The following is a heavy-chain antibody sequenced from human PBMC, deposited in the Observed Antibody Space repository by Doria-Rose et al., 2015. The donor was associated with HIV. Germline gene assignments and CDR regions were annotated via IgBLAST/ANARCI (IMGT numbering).Heavy chain of an antibody. V-gene: IGHV2-26*01. Sequence: QATLKESGPVLVKPTETLTLTCTVSGVSLSSPGMGVSWIRQPPGKALEWLANIFSDDERSYTTSLKSRLTISRGTSKSQVVLTMTDMDPVDTATYYCARIKSSRWYHKYYFDFWGQGTLVIVSA. D-gene: IGHD6-13*01. CDR3: ARIKSSRWYHKYYFDF. CDR2: IFSDDER. J-gene: IGHJ4*02. CDR1: GVSLSSPGMG.